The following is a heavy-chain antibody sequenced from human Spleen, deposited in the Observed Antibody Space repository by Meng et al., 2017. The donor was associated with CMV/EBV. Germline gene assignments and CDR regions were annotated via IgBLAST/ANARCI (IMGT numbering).Heavy chain of an antibody. V-gene: IGHV3-15*01. J-gene: IGHJ4*02. CDR1: FTFSNAW. CDR2: IKNQSDGGTT. CDR3: TAQHRTFWSDYYNFDY. Sequence: FTFSNAWMSWVRQAPGKGLEWVGRIKNQSDGGTTDYTAPVKGRFTISRDDSKNTLYLQMSSLKTEDTAVYYCTAQHRTFWSDYYNFDYWGRGTLVTVSS. D-gene: IGHD3-3*01.